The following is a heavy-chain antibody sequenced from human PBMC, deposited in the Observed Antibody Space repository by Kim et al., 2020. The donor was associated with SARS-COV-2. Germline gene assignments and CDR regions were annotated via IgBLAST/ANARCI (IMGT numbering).Heavy chain of an antibody. CDR3: ARVYSSCSSTSCYGNWYFDL. V-gene: IGHV4-59*13. D-gene: IGHD2-2*01. CDR2: IYYSGST. CDR1: GGSISSYY. Sequence: SETLSLTCTVSGGSISSYYWSWIRQPPGKGLEWIGYIYYSGSTNYNPSLKSRVTISVDTSKNQFSLKLSSVTAADTAVYYCARVYSSCSSTSCYGNWYFDLWGRGTLVTVSS. J-gene: IGHJ2*01.